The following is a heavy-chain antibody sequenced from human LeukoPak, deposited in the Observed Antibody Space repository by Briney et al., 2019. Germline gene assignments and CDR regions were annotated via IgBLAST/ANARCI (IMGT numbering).Heavy chain of an antibody. D-gene: IGHD2-15*01. CDR1: GXAFSSYG. Sequence: PGGSLRLSCAASGXAFSSYGMHWVRQAPGKGLESVAVISYDGSNKYYADSVKGRFTISRDNSKNTLYLQMNSLRAEDTAVYYCAKDRVGYCSGGSCYSEAYWFDPWGQGTLVTVSS. V-gene: IGHV3-30*18. J-gene: IGHJ5*02. CDR2: ISYDGSNK. CDR3: AKDRVGYCSGGSCYSEAYWFDP.